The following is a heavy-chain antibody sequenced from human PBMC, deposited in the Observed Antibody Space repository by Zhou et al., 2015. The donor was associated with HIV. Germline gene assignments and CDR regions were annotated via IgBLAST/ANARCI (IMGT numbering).Heavy chain of an antibody. V-gene: IGHV1-2*02. Sequence: QVQLVQSGAEVKKPGASVKVSCKASGYTFTGYYMHWVRQAPGQGLEWMGWINPNSGGTNYAQKFQGRVTMTTDTSTSTAYMELRSLRSDDTAIYYCARDVELRIKSLGYWGQGTLVTVSS. CDR2: INPNSGGT. CDR1: GYTFTGYY. CDR3: ARDVELRIKSLGY. J-gene: IGHJ4*02. D-gene: IGHD5-12*01.